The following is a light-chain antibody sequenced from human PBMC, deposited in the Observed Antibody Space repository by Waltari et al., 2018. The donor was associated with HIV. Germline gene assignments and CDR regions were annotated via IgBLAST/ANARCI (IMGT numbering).Light chain of an antibody. CDR3: AAWDVSLRGLV. Sequence: QAALTQPPSASGTPGQRVTISCSGGSANIGRNSVSWFQQVPGTAPKPLIYKDKQRPSGVPDRFAASKSGTSASLAISGLRSEDEADYYCAAWDVSLRGLVFGGGTKLTVL. J-gene: IGLJ2*01. V-gene: IGLV1-47*01. CDR1: SANIGRNS. CDR2: KDK.